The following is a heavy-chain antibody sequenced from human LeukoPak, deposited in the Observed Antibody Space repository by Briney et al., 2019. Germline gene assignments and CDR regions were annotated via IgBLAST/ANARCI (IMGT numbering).Heavy chain of an antibody. Sequence: PGGSLRLSCAASGFTVSSYAMSWVRQAPGKGLEWVSAISGSGGSTYYADSVKGRFTISRDNFKNTLYLQMNSLRAEDTAVYYCAARVYGDYYWGQGTLVTVSS. CDR1: GFTVSSYA. V-gene: IGHV3-23*01. CDR3: AARVYGDYY. J-gene: IGHJ4*02. CDR2: ISGSGGST. D-gene: IGHD4-17*01.